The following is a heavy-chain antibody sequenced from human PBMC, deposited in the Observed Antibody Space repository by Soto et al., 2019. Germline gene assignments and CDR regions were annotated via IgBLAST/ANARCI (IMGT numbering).Heavy chain of an antibody. J-gene: IGHJ5*02. CDR1: GGSFSDSY. CDR2: INHGGGT. CDR3: ARGLLGYCSGGSCYSDWFDP. D-gene: IGHD2-15*01. Sequence: SETLSLTCAVYGGSFSDSYWSWIRQPPGKGLEWIAEINHGGGTNYNASLKSRATISVDTSKKQFSLKLTSVTAADTAVYYCARGLLGYCSGGSCYSDWFDPWGQGTLVTVS. V-gene: IGHV4-34*01.